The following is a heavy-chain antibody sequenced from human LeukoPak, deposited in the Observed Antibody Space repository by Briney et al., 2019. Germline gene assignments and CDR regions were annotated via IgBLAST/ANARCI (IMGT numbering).Heavy chain of an antibody. D-gene: IGHD3-22*01. Sequence: SETLSLTCTVSGGSISSYYWSWIRQPPGKGLEWIGYIYYSGSTNYNPSLKSRVTISGDTSKNQFSLKLSSVTAADTAVYYCARVSSALGYLDYWGQGTLVTVSS. J-gene: IGHJ4*02. CDR3: ARVSSALGYLDY. CDR2: IYYSGST. V-gene: IGHV4-59*01. CDR1: GGSISSYY.